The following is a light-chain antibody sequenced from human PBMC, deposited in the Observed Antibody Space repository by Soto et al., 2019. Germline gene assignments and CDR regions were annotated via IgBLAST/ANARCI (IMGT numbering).Light chain of an antibody. CDR2: AAS. J-gene: IGKJ1*01. V-gene: IGKV1-39*01. CDR1: QSISRY. Sequence: EIPMTQSPSSLSASVGDRMTIPGRASQSISRYLNLYQHTPGKAPKLLINAASSLERGVPQTFSGGGSGTDFTPHTSSLQPDDFATYYCQQNYRATTWTFGQGTKVDNK. CDR3: QQNYRATTWT.